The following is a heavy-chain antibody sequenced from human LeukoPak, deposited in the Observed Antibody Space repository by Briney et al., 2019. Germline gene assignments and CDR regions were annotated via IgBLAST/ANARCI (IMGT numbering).Heavy chain of an antibody. Sequence: GGSLRLSCAASGFTFSNYDMHWVRQAPGKGLEWVAFISYDGTNKYYADSVKGRFTLSRDNSKYTLYLQMNSLRAEDTAVYYCAKGSSSGTVDYWGQGTLVAVSS. CDR1: GFTFSNYD. D-gene: IGHD3-22*01. J-gene: IGHJ4*02. V-gene: IGHV3-30*18. CDR3: AKGSSSGTVDY. CDR2: ISYDGTNK.